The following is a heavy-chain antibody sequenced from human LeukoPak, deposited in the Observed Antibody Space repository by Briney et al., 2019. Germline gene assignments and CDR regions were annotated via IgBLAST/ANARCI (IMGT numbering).Heavy chain of an antibody. D-gene: IGHD3-22*01. CDR3: ARGYDSSGYYCYDY. Sequence: SETLSLTCTVSGGSISNYYWSWVRQPPGKGLEWIGRIYTSESTNYNPSLKSRVTMSVDTSKNQFSLKLSSVTAADTAVYYCARGYDSSGYYCYDYWGQGILVTVSS. CDR2: IYTSEST. CDR1: GGSISNYY. V-gene: IGHV4-4*07. J-gene: IGHJ4*02.